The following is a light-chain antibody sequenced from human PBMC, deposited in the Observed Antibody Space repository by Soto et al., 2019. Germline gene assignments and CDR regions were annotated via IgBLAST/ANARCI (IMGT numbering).Light chain of an antibody. CDR1: QTINGNY. J-gene: IGKJ1*01. Sequence: EIVLTQSPGILSLSPGERATLSCRASQTINGNYLAWYQQRPGQAPRLLISGASSRATGVPDKFSGSGSGTDFTLTISRLGPEDFAVYYCQQYNSPQWTFGQGNTVEI. CDR2: GAS. V-gene: IGKV3-20*01. CDR3: QQYNSPQWT.